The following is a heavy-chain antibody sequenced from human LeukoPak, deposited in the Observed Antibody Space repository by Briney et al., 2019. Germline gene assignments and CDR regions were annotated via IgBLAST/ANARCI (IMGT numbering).Heavy chain of an antibody. CDR2: IYYSGNT. D-gene: IGHD1-26*01. V-gene: IGHV4-39*01. CDR1: GVSISSAAYY. Sequence: SETLSLTCTVSGVSISSAAYYWGWLRQPPGKGLEWIGNIYYSGNTYYNASLNSRVTISIDASKNQFSLKLSSVTATDTAVYYCAKSGGSGLIDYWGQGTLVTVSS. CDR3: AKSGGSGLIDY. J-gene: IGHJ4*02.